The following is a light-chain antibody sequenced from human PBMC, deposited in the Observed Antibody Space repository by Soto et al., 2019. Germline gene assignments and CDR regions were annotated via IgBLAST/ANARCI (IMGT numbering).Light chain of an antibody. CDR1: QSVSSSY. CDR3: QHYDSSPSFT. J-gene: IGKJ3*01. CDR2: GAS. Sequence: EIVLTQSPGTLSLSPGERATLSCRASQSVSSSYVAWYQQRPGHTPRLLIYGASGRATGIPDRLSARGSWTDFTLTISSLEPEDCPVNYGQHYDSSPSFTFGPGAKVDIK. V-gene: IGKV3-20*01.